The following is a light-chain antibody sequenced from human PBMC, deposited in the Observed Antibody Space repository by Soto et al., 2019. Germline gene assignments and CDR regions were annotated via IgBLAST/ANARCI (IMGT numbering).Light chain of an antibody. V-gene: IGKV1-39*01. CDR2: AAS. Sequence: DIQMTQSPSSLSASVGDRVTITCRASPSISTYLNWYQQKPGKAPKLLIYAASSLQSGVPSRFSGSGSGTDFTLTISSLQPEDFATYYCQQSYSLPRTFGQGTKVEIK. CDR3: QQSYSLPRT. J-gene: IGKJ1*01. CDR1: PSISTY.